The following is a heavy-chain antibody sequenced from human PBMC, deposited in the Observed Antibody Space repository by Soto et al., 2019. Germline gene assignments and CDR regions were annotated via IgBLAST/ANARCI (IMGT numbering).Heavy chain of an antibody. CDR2: ISGGGDTT. D-gene: IGHD3-10*01. CDR1: GFTFTHCA. CDR3: AQRFPPPDGDSFGRPKY. Sequence: EVQVLESGGGMVQPGGSLRLSCAASGFTFTHCAMTWVRQAPGKGLEWVSGISGGGDTTYYADSVKGRFTISRDKSRNNVYLQMNRLRPDDTALYYCAQRFPPPDGDSFGRPKYWGQGTLVTVSA. J-gene: IGHJ4*02. V-gene: IGHV3-23*01.